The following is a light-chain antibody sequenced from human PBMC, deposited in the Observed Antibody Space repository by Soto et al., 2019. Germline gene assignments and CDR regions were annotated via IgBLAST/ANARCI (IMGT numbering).Light chain of an antibody. CDR1: QSVNSNY. V-gene: IGKV3-20*01. J-gene: IGKJ1*01. CDR3: QQYGSSPPT. Sequence: EIGLTKSPGTLSLSPGERATLSCRASQSVNSNYLAWYRRKPGQAPSLLIYGASTRATGIPGRFSGSGSGTDFTLTITRLETEDFAVYYCQQYGSSPPTFGHGTKVEIK. CDR2: GAS.